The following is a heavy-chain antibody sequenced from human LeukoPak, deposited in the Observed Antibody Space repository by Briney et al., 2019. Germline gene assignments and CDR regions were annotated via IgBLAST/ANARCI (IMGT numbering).Heavy chain of an antibody. V-gene: IGHV4-30-2*01. Sequence: SETLSLTCTVSGGSISSGGYYWSWIRQPPGKGLEWIGYIYHSGSTYYNPSLKSRVTISVDRSKNQFSLKLSSVTAADTAVYYCARQTNNWYPWGQGTLVIVSS. CDR2: IYHSGST. CDR3: ARQTNNWYP. D-gene: IGHD1-1*01. J-gene: IGHJ5*02. CDR1: GGSISSGGYY.